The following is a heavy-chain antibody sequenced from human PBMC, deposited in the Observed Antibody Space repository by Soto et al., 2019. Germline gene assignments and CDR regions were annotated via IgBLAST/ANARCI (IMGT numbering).Heavy chain of an antibody. CDR3: ARSDIVATINFDY. J-gene: IGHJ4*02. V-gene: IGHV1-69*02. D-gene: IGHD5-12*01. CDR1: GGTFSSYT. Sequence: QVQLVQSGAEVQKPGSSVKVSCKASGGTFSSYTISWVRQAPGQGLEWMGRIIPILGIANYAQKFQGRVTITAAKSTSTAYMELSSLRSENTAVYYCARSDIVATINFDYWGQGTLVTVSS. CDR2: IIPILGIA.